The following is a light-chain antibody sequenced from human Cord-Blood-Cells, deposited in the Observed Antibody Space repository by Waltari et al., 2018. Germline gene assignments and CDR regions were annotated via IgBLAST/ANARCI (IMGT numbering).Light chain of an antibody. CDR3: GTWDSSLSAYV. CDR2: ENN. CDR1: SSNIGNHY. J-gene: IGLJ1*01. Sequence: QSVLMQPPSVSAAPGQKVTISCSGSSSNIGNHYVSWYQQLPGTAPKLLIYENNKRPSGIPDRFSGSKSGTSATLGITGLQTGDEADYYCGTWDSSLSAYVFGTGTKVTVL. V-gene: IGLV1-51*02.